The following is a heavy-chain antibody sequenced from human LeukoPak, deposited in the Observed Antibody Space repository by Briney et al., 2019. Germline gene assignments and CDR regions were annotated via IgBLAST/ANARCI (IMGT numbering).Heavy chain of an antibody. CDR3: ARGGYDSSGYYYVPFPVTRFDP. CDR1: GGSISSSSYY. Sequence: PSETLSLTCTVSGGSISSSSYYWGWIRQPPGKGLEWIGSIYYSGSTYYNPSLKSRVTISVDTSKNQFSLKLSSVTAADTAVYYCARGGYDSSGYYYVPFPVTRFDPWGQGTLVTVSS. D-gene: IGHD3-22*01. J-gene: IGHJ5*02. V-gene: IGHV4-39*07. CDR2: IYYSGST.